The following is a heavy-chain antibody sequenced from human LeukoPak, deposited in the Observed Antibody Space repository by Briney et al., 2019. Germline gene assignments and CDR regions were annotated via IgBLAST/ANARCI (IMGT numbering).Heavy chain of an antibody. D-gene: IGHD2-2*01. Sequence: RSLSLSFSASGFTFISYGMHCARPAPGKGLAWVAVIWYDGSNKYYADSVRGRFTISRDNSKNTLYLQMSSLRAEDTAVYYCARAPTYQLLSEFFDYWSQGTLVTVSS. V-gene: IGHV3-33*01. CDR3: ARAPTYQLLSEFFDY. J-gene: IGHJ4*02. CDR2: IWYDGSNK. CDR1: GFTFISYG.